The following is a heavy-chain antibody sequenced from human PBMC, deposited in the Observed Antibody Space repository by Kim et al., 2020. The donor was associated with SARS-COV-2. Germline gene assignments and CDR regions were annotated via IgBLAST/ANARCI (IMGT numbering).Heavy chain of an antibody. J-gene: IGHJ3*02. D-gene: IGHD2-8*01. V-gene: IGHV1-46*01. CDR3: ARDIVLMVYAHTPSGAFDI. Sequence: GRVTMTRDTSTSTVYMELSSLRSEDTAVYYCARDIVLMVYAHTPSGAFDIWGQGTMVTVSS.